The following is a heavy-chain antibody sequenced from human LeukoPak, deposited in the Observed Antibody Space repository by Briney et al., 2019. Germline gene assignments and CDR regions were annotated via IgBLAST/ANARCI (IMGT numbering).Heavy chain of an antibody. CDR1: GFTFSSYS. CDR2: ISSISSTI. J-gene: IGHJ4*02. CDR3: ARDYRGAAGGRFDF. Sequence: GGSLRLSCAASGFTFSSYSMNWVRQAPGKGLEWVSYISSISSTIYYADSVKGRFTISRDNAKNSLYLQMNSLRAEDTAVYYCARDYRGAAGGRFDFWGQGTLVTGSS. V-gene: IGHV3-48*01. D-gene: IGHD6-13*01.